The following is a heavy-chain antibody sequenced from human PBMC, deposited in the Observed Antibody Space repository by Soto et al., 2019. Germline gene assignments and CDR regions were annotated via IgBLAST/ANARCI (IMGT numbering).Heavy chain of an antibody. J-gene: IGHJ5*01. CDR3: ARDVTGESVRFDS. CDR2: IGAYSGNT. V-gene: IGHV1-18*01. CDR1: GYTFTSYG. D-gene: IGHD7-27*01. Sequence: GASVKVSCKASGYTFTSYGISWVRQAPGQGLEWMGWIGAYSGNTNYAQKLQGRVTMTTDTSTSTAYMELRSLRSDDTAVYYCARDVTGESVRFDSWGQGSLVPVSS.